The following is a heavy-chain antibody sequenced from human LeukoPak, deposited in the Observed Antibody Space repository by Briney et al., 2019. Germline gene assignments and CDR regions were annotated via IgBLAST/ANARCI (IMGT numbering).Heavy chain of an antibody. J-gene: IGHJ6*02. Sequence: PSETLSLTCTVSGGSISSYYWSWIRQPPGKGLEWIGYIYYSGSTNYNPSLKSRVTISVDTSKNQFSLKLGSVTAADTAVYYCARLRFGELLRDYYYGMDVWGQGTTVTVSS. V-gene: IGHV4-59*01. D-gene: IGHD3-10*01. CDR3: ARLRFGELLRDYYYGMDV. CDR2: IYYSGST. CDR1: GGSISSYY.